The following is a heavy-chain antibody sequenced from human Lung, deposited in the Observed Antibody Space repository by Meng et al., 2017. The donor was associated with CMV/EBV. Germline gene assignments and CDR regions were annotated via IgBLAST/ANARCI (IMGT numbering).Heavy chain of an antibody. CDR1: GGSISSSNW. J-gene: IGHJ4*02. V-gene: IGHV4-4*02. D-gene: IGHD6-13*01. CDR2: IYHSGST. Sequence: CAVAGGSISSSNWWSWVRQPPGKGLEWIGEIYHSGSTNYNPSLKSRVTISVDKSKNQFSLKLSSVTAADTAVYYCARDSGYQQGLDYWGQGTLVTVSS. CDR3: ARDSGYQQGLDY.